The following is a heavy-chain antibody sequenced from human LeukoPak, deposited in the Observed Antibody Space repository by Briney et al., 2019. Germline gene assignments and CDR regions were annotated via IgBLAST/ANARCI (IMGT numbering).Heavy chain of an antibody. V-gene: IGHV5-10-1*01. D-gene: IGHD6-19*01. CDR2: INPTDSNT. Sequence: HGESLKISCKTSGYNFINNWISWVRQMPGKGLEWMGRINPTDSNTNYSPSFQGHVTISIDKSNSTTYVQWSSLKASDSAMYYCARGSGWADYWGQGTLVTVSS. J-gene: IGHJ4*02. CDR3: ARGSGWADY. CDR1: GYNFINNW.